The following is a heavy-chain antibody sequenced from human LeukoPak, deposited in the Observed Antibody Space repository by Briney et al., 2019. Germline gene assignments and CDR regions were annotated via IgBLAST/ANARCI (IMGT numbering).Heavy chain of an antibody. CDR2: INGDGSGT. V-gene: IGHV3-74*01. Sequence: GGSLRLSCTASGFTFTSHWMHWVRQVPGKGLVWVSRINGDGSGTNHADSVKGRFTISRDNAKNTLYLQMNSLRVEDTAVYYCARGSAYILTGYRYEILGSRHFDYWGQGTLVTVSS. D-gene: IGHD3-9*01. J-gene: IGHJ4*02. CDR1: GFTFTSHW. CDR3: ARGSAYILTGYRYEILGSRHFDY.